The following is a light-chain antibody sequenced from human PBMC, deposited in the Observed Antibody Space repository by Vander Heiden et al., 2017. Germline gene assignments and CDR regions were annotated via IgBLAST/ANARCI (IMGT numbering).Light chain of an antibody. CDR2: GNT. J-gene: IGLJ2*01. CDR3: QSYDSRLTGHVV. V-gene: IGLV1-40*01. CDR1: SCSIGAGYD. Sequence: QSVLPQPPSVSGAPGQRVPIYGSGCSCSIGAGYDVRWDQQLPGAAPTLLINGNTNRPSGVPDRFSGSKSGTSASLAITWLQAEDEADYYCQSYDSRLTGHVVFGGGTKLTVL.